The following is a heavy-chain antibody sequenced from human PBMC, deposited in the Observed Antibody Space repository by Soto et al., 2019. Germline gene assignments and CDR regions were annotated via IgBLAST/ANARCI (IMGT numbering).Heavy chain of an antibody. CDR1: GYSFTSYW. Sequence: GESLKISCNGSGYSFTSYWISWVRQMPGKGLEWMGRIDPSDSYTNYSPSFQGHVTISADKSISTAYLQWSSLKASDTAMYYCARHYYAWGSPNYYYYGMDVWGQGTTVTVSS. CDR2: IDPSDSYT. D-gene: IGHD3-16*01. V-gene: IGHV5-10-1*01. J-gene: IGHJ6*02. CDR3: ARHYYAWGSPNYYYYGMDV.